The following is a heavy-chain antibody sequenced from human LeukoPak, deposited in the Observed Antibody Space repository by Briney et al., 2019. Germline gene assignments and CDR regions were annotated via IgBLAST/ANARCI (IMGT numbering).Heavy chain of an antibody. V-gene: IGHV4-39*01. Sequence: SETLSLTCTVSGGSISSSSYYWGWIRQPPGKGLEWIGSIYYSGSTNYNPSLKSRVTISVDTSKNQFSLKLSSVTAADTAVYYCVRPDDNSFDFWGQGTMVTVSS. CDR1: GGSISSSSYY. D-gene: IGHD3-9*01. CDR2: IYYSGST. CDR3: VRPDDNSFDF. J-gene: IGHJ3*01.